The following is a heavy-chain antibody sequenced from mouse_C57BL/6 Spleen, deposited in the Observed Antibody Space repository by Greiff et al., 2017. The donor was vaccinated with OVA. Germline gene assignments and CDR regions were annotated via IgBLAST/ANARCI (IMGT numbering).Heavy chain of an antibody. J-gene: IGHJ2*01. CDR2: ISDGGSYT. V-gene: IGHV5-4*01. CDR3: ARDRDFDY. CDR1: GFTFSSYA. Sequence: EVMLVESGGGLVKPGGSLKLSCAASGFTFSSYAMSWVRQTPEKRLEWVATISDGGSYTYYPDNVKGRFTISRDNAKKNLYLQMSHLKSEDTAMYYCARDRDFDYWGQGTTLTVSS.